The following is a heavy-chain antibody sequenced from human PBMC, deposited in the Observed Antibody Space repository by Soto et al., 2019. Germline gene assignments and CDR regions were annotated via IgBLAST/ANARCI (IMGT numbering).Heavy chain of an antibody. CDR2: IYHSGST. CDR3: ARSYCSSTSCYDTQRRFISWFDP. Sequence: QLQLQESGSGLVKPSQTLSLTCAVSGGSISSGGYSWSWIRQPPGKGLEWIGYIYHSGSTYYNPSLKSRVTISVDRSKNQFSLKLSSVTAADTAVYYCARSYCSSTSCYDTQRRFISWFDPWGQGTLVTVSS. J-gene: IGHJ5*02. D-gene: IGHD2-2*01. CDR1: GGSISSGGYS. V-gene: IGHV4-30-2*01.